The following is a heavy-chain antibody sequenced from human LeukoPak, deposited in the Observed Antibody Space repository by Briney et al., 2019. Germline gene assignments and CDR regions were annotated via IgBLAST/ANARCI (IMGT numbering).Heavy chain of an antibody. CDR2: ISWNSGSI. CDR1: GFTFDDYA. V-gene: IGHV3-9*03. J-gene: IGHJ4*02. CDR3: AKDIGGRFSYYFDY. D-gene: IGHD3-3*01. Sequence: GGSLRLSCAASGFTFDDYAMHWVRQAPGKGLEWVSGISWNSGSIGYADSVKGRFTISRDNAKNSLYLQMNSLRAEDMALYCCAKDIGGRFSYYFDYWGQGTLVTVSS.